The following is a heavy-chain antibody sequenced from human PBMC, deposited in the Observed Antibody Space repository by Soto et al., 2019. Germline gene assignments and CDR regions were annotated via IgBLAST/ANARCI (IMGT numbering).Heavy chain of an antibody. CDR1: GYRFTSYY. CDR3: ARESVDTNYQYYFDY. J-gene: IGHJ4*02. Sequence: ASVKVSCTASGYRFTSYYMHWVRQAPGQGLEWMGIINPSGGSTSYAQKFQGRVTMTRDTSTSTVYMELSSLRSEDTAVYYCARESVDTNYQYYFDYWGQGTLVTVSS. V-gene: IGHV1-46*01. CDR2: INPSGGST. D-gene: IGHD5-18*01.